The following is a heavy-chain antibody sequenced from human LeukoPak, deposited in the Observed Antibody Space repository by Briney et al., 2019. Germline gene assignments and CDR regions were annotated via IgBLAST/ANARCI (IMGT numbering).Heavy chain of an antibody. V-gene: IGHV3-21*01. D-gene: IGHD2-15*01. CDR3: ARAAVVVVAATISYYYYYMDV. CDR2: ISSSSSYI. CDR1: GFTFSSYS. Sequence: GGSLRLSCAASGFTFSSYSMNWVRQAPGKGLEWVSSISSSSSYIYYADSVKGRFTISRDNAKNSLYLQMNSLRAEDTAVYYCARAAVVVVAATISYYYYYMDVWGKGTTVTVSS. J-gene: IGHJ6*03.